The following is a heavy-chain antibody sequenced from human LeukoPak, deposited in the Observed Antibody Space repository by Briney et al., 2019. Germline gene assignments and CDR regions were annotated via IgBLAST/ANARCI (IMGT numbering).Heavy chain of an antibody. V-gene: IGHV3-74*01. CDR1: GFTFTNYA. CDR2: INSDGSST. J-gene: IGHJ6*03. Sequence: GGSLRLSCAASGFTFTNYAMTWVRQAPGKGLVWVSRINSDGSSTSYADSVKGRFTISRDNAKNTLYLQMNSLRAEDTAVYYCARGDMYLGYYYMDVWGKGTTVTVSS. D-gene: IGHD2-15*01. CDR3: ARGDMYLGYYYMDV.